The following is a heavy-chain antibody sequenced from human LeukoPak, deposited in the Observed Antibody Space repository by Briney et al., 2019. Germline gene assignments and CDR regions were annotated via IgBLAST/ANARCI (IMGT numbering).Heavy chain of an antibody. Sequence: DSIQGRFTISRDNAENSLYLQMNSLRAEDTAVYYCARGSPRQDYYDSSGYLPTGYWGQGTLVTVSS. J-gene: IGHJ4*02. D-gene: IGHD3-22*01. V-gene: IGHV3-21*06. CDR3: ARGSPRQDYYDSSGYLPTGY.